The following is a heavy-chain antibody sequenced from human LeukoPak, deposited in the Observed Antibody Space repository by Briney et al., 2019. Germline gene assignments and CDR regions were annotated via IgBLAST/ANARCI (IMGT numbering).Heavy chain of an antibody. J-gene: IGHJ4*02. CDR2: ISWNSGSI. CDR1: GFTFDDYA. CDR3: AKDTEYYYGSGSYPDY. D-gene: IGHD3-10*01. V-gene: IGHV3-9*01. Sequence: GGSLSLSCAASGFTFDDYAMHWVRPAPGKGLEWVSGISWNSGSIGYADSVKGRFTISRDNAKNSLYLQMNSLRAEDTALYYCAKDTEYYYGSGSYPDYWGQGTLVTVSS.